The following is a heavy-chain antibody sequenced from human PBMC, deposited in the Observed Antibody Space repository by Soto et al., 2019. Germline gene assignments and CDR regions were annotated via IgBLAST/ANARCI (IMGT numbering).Heavy chain of an antibody. J-gene: IGHJ6*03. V-gene: IGHV6-1*01. CDR1: GDSVSSNSAG. CDR3: ARGSWDDVSGHYYMDV. Sequence: QVQLQLSGPGLVTPSQTLSLTCAISGDSVSSNSAGWNWIRQTPSRGLEWLGRTYYRSKWYFNYAVSVESRITINPDTSKNQFSLQLSSVTPDDTAVYYCARGSWDDVSGHYYMDVWDKGTTVTVSS. CDR2: TYYRSKWYF. D-gene: IGHD1-1*01.